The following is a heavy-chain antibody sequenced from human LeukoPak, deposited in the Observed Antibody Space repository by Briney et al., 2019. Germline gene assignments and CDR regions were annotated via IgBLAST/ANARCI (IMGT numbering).Heavy chain of an antibody. CDR1: GGSISSSTYY. CDR2: IYDSGIT. V-gene: IGHV4-39*07. J-gene: IGHJ4*02. CDR3: ARGYSGYDSVDY. Sequence: PSETLSLTCTVSGGSISSSTYYWGWIRQPPGKGLEWIGSIYDSGITYYNPSLKSRVTISVDTSKNQFSLKLSSVTAADTAVYYCARGYSGYDSVDYWGQGTLVTVSS. D-gene: IGHD5-12*01.